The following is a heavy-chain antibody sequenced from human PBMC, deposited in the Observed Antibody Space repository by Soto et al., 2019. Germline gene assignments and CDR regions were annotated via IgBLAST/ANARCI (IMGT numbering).Heavy chain of an antibody. J-gene: IGHJ4*02. D-gene: IGHD2-21*02. CDR1: GYTFSSYY. CDR2: INPSGGYT. CDR3: ARGGGIVLVTAAYDH. V-gene: IGHV1-46*03. Sequence: ASVKVSCKASGYTFSSYYMNWVRQAPGQGLEWLGIINPSGGYTTYAQRFLGRVTMTSDTSTSTVHMELGSLTSEDTAVYYCARGGGIVLVTAAYDHWGQGTLVTVSS.